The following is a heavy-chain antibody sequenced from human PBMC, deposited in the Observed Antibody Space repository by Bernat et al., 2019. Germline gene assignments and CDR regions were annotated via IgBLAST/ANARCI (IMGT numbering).Heavy chain of an antibody. Sequence: QVQLQQWGAGLLKPSETLSLTCAVYGGSFSGYYWSWIRQPPGKGLEWIGEINHSGSTNYNPSLKSRVTISVDTAKNQFSLKLSSGNGADTAVYYCATFTFGGVPSRYYFDYWGQGTLVTVSS. J-gene: IGHJ4*02. CDR1: GGSFSGYY. V-gene: IGHV4-34*01. D-gene: IGHD3-16*01. CDR2: INHSGST. CDR3: ATFTFGGVPSRYYFDY.